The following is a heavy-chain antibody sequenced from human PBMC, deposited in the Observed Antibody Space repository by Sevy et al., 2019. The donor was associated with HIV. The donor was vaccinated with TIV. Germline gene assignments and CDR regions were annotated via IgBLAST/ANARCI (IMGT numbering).Heavy chain of an antibody. CDR3: ARPRWDVVDTPGATPGCYFDS. J-gene: IGHJ4*02. D-gene: IGHD2-2*02. V-gene: IGHV4-59*12. CDR1: GDSINNFY. Sequence: SETLSLTCSVSGDSINNFYWAWIRQPPGKGLEWIGYISYSGTTDYSPSLKSRVDISIDTSMKQFSLNLKSVTAADTAVYYCARPRWDVVDTPGATPGCYFDSWGQGTLVTVSS. CDR2: ISYSGTT.